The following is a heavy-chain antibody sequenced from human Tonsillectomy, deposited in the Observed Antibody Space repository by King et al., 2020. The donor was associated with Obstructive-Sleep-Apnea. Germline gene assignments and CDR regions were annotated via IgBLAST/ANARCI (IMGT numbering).Heavy chain of an antibody. Sequence: VQLVESGGGVVQPGRSLRLSCAASGFTFSSYSMHWVRQAPGKGLEWVEVISHDGSNEYYADSVKGRFTISRDNSKNTLSLQMNSLRAGDTAVYYCARAPDGMDVWGQGTTVTVSS. CDR1: GFTFSSYS. V-gene: IGHV3-30*04. CDR3: ARAPDGMDV. CDR2: ISHDGSNE. J-gene: IGHJ6*02.